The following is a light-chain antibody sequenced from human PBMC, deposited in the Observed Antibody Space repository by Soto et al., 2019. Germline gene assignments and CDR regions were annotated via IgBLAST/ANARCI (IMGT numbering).Light chain of an antibody. Sequence: QSVVTQPPSASGTPGQRVTISCSGSSPNIGGNTVKWYQQVPGTAPKLLIHGDTLRPSGVPDRFSGSKSGTSASLAISGLQSEDEADYYCATWDDSLNGVVFGGGTKLTVL. CDR3: ATWDDSLNGVV. CDR2: GDT. CDR1: SPNIGGNT. V-gene: IGLV1-44*01. J-gene: IGLJ2*01.